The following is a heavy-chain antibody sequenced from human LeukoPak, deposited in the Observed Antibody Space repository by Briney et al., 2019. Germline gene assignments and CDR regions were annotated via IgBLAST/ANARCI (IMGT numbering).Heavy chain of an antibody. J-gene: IGHJ6*03. CDR1: GFTFSSYS. D-gene: IGHD5-18*01. CDR3: ARGGYSYGYRDDYYYYMDV. Sequence: GGSLRLSCAASGFTFSSYSMNWVRQAPGKGLEWVSYISSSSTIYYADYVKGRFTISRDNAKNSLYLQMNSLRAEDTAVYYCARGGYSYGYRDDYYYYMDVWGKGTTVTVSS. CDR2: ISSSSTI. V-gene: IGHV3-48*01.